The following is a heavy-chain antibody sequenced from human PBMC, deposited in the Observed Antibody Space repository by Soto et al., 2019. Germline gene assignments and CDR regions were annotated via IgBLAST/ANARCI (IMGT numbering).Heavy chain of an antibody. V-gene: IGHV1-2*04. CDR1: GYTFTGYY. CDR3: ARGLRVSGVLSVYYYYMYV. CDR2: INPNSGGT. D-gene: IGHD3-3*01. Sequence: ASVKVSCKASGYTFTGYYMHWVRQAPGQGLEWMGWINPNSGGTNYAQKFQGWVTMTRDTSISTAYMELSRLRSDDTAVYYCARGLRVSGVLSVYYYYMYVWGKGTTVTVSS. J-gene: IGHJ6*03.